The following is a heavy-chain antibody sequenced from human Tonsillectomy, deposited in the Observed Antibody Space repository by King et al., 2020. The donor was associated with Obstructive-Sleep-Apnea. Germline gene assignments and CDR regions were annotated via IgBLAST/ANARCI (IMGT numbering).Heavy chain of an antibody. D-gene: IGHD3-10*01. V-gene: IGHV3-23*04. CDR1: GFTFSSDA. J-gene: IGHJ4*02. CDR2: IRGSGGST. CDR3: AKVDGSENYYTGHFDY. Sequence: VQLVEAGGGLVQPGGSLRLSCAASGFTFSSDAMNWVRQAPGKGLEWGSGIRGSGGSTYYADSVKGRLTISRDHSKNTLLLKMNSLRAEDTAVFYCAKVDGSENYYTGHFDYWGQGTLVTVSS.